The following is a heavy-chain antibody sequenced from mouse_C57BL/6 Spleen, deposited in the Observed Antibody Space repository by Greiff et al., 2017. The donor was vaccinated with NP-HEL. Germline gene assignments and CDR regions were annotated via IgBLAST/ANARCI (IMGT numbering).Heavy chain of an antibody. Sequence: QVQLQQSGPELVKPGASVKISCKASGYAFSSSWMNWVKQRPGKGLEWIGRIYPGDGDTNYNGKFKGKATLTADKSSSTAYMQLSSLTSEDSAVYFCASLITTWYLDVWGTGTTVTVSS. J-gene: IGHJ1*03. V-gene: IGHV1-82*01. CDR1: GYAFSSSW. D-gene: IGHD1-1*01. CDR3: ASLITTWYLDV. CDR2: IYPGDGDT.